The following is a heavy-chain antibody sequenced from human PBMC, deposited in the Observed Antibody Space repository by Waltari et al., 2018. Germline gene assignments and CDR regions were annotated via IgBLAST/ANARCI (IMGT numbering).Heavy chain of an antibody. J-gene: IGHJ4*02. CDR1: GGSISSYY. D-gene: IGHD1-26*01. CDR3: ARESLPHRTLDY. V-gene: IGHV4-59*01. CDR2: IYYSGST. Sequence: QVQLQESGPGLVKPSETLSLTCTVSGGSISSYYWSWIRQPPGKGLEWIGYIYYSGSTNYNPSLKSRVTISVDTSKNQFSLKLSSVTAADTAVYYCARESLPHRTLDYWGQGTLVTVSS.